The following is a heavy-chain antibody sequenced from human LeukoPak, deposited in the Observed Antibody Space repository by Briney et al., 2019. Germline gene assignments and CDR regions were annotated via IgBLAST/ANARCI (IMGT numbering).Heavy chain of an antibody. V-gene: IGHV3-30*18. CDR1: GFTFSSYG. D-gene: IGHD2-15*01. CDR3: AKSEYSY. Sequence: GGSLRLSCAASGFTFSSYGMHWVRQAPGKGLEWVAVISYDGSDKYYADSVKGRFTISRDNSKNTLYLQMNSLRAEDTAVYYCAKSEYSYWGQGTLVTVSS. J-gene: IGHJ4*02. CDR2: ISYDGSDK.